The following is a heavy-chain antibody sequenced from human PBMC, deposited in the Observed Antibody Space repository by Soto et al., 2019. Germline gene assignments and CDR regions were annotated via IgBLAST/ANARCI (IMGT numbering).Heavy chain of an antibody. V-gene: IGHV1-69*01. CDR3: ARVLYYGSGSYSPYGMDV. CDR2: VSPPFRTS. Sequence: QVQLVQSGAEVKKPGSSVKVSCKTSGVSFNNNGIGWVRQAPGHGLEWMGGVSPPFRTSNYARKCQGRISINADASTGTVNMELSSLTSEDTAQYYCARVLYYGSGSYSPYGMDVWGQGTTVTVSS. J-gene: IGHJ6*02. D-gene: IGHD3-10*01. CDR1: GVSFNNNG.